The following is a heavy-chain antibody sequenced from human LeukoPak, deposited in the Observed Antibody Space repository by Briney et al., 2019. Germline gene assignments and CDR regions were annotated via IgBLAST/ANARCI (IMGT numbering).Heavy chain of an antibody. CDR2: IKHDGSEK. CDR1: GFTFSSSW. V-gene: IGHV3-7*01. D-gene: IGHD6-19*01. CDR3: VRASAGTYFDY. Sequence: GGSLRLSCETSGFTFSSSWMNWVRQAPGKGLEWVANIKHDGSEKYYLDSVKGRSTISRDNAKNSMYLQMNSLSAEDTAVYYCVRASAGTYFDYWGQGTLVTVSS. J-gene: IGHJ4*02.